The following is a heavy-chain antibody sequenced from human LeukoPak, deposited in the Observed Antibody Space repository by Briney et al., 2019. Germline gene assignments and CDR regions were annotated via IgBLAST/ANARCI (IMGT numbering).Heavy chain of an antibody. J-gene: IGHJ4*02. D-gene: IGHD2-21*02. CDR1: GYTLTELS. CDR3: ATSKGLLLSLDY. V-gene: IGHV1-24*01. CDR2: FDPEDGET. Sequence: ASVTVSCKVSGYTLTELSMHWVRQAPGKGLEWMGGFDPEDGETIYAQKFQGRVTMTEDTSTDTAYMELSSLRSEDTAVYYCATSKGLLLSLDYWGQGTLVTVSS.